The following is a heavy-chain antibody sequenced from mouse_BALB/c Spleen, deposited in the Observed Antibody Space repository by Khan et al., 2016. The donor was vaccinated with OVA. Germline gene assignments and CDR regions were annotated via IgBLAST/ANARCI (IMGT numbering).Heavy chain of an antibody. CDR2: INYSGST. CDR1: GDSITSGY. D-gene: IGHD1-1*01. V-gene: IGHV3-8*02. Sequence: EVQLQESGPSLVNPSQTLSLTCSVPGDSITSGYWNWIRKFPGNKLEYMGYINYSGSTYYNPSLKSRISITRDTSKNQYYLQLISVTTEDTATYYCASNYYGSSYWYFDVWGAGTTVTVSS. J-gene: IGHJ1*01. CDR3: ASNYYGSSYWYFDV.